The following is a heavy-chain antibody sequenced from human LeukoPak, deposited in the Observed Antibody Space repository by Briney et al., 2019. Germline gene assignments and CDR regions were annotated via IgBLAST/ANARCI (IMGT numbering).Heavy chain of an antibody. J-gene: IGHJ6*02. CDR1: GFTFSSNA. V-gene: IGHV3-23*01. D-gene: IGHD5-12*01. CDR2: ISGSGGST. CDR3: AKFNGLRQYYYGMDV. Sequence: PGGSLRLSCAPSGFTFSSNAMSGVRQAPGKGREWVSAISGSGGSTYYADSVKGRFTISRDNSKNTLYLQMNSLRAEDTAVYYCAKFNGLRQYYYGMDVWGQGTTVTVSS.